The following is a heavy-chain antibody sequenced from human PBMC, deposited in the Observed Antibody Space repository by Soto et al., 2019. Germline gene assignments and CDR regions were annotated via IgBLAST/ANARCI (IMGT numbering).Heavy chain of an antibody. V-gene: IGHV1-69*13. CDR3: ARSSGVPGGDWFDP. J-gene: IGHJ5*02. Sequence: GASVKVSCKASGGTFSSYAISWVRQAPGQGLEWMGGIIPIFGTANYAQKFQGRVTITADESTSTAYMELSSLRSEDTAVYYCARSSGVPGGDWFDPWGQGTLVTVSS. CDR1: GGTFSSYA. D-gene: IGHD2-8*01. CDR2: IIPIFGTA.